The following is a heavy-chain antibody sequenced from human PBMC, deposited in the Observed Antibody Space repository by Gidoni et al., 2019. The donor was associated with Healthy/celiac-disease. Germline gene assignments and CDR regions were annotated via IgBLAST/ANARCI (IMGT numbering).Heavy chain of an antibody. D-gene: IGHD4-17*01. CDR1: GGTFSSYA. CDR2: SIPIFGTA. V-gene: IGHV1-69*01. J-gene: IGHJ1*01. Sequence: QVQRVQSGAEVKKPGSAVKVSCKASGGTFSSYAISWVRQAPGQGLEWRGGSIPIFGTATYAQQFQGRVTITADESTSTAYMELSSLRSEDTAVYYCAERGTTGRYFQHWGQGTLVTVSS. CDR3: AERGTTGRYFQH.